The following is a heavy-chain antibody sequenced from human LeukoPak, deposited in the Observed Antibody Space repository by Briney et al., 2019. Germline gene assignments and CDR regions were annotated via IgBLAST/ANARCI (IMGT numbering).Heavy chain of an antibody. Sequence: PGGSLRLSCAASGFTFSSYGMHWVRQAPDKGLEWVAVISYDGSDKYYADSVKGRFAISRDNSKNTLYLQMDSLRADDTAVYYCAKGRGIAAARTWFDPWGQGTLVIVSS. CDR3: AKGRGIAAARTWFDP. J-gene: IGHJ5*02. CDR2: ISYDGSDK. D-gene: IGHD6-13*01. CDR1: GFTFSSYG. V-gene: IGHV3-30*18.